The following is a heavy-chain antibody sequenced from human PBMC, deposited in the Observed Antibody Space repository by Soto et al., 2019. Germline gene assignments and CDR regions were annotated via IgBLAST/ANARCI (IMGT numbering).Heavy chain of an antibody. CDR1: GYSFTSYW. Sequence: GESLKISCKGSGYSFTSYWISLVRQMPGKGLEWMGRIDPSDSYTNYSPSFQGHVTISADKSISTAYLQWSSLKASDTAMYYCAREDYYDSSGPRSGMDVWGQGTTVTVSS. D-gene: IGHD3-22*01. V-gene: IGHV5-10-1*01. J-gene: IGHJ6*02. CDR2: IDPSDSYT. CDR3: AREDYYDSSGPRSGMDV.